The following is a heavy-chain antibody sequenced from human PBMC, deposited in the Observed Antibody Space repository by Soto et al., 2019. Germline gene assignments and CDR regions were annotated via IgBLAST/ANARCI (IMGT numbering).Heavy chain of an antibody. D-gene: IGHD4-17*01. J-gene: IGHJ4*02. Sequence: SETLSLTCAVSGGSISSSNWWNWVRQPPEKGLEWIGQIYHSGSTNYNPSLKTRVTISVDLSKNRFSLRLSSVTTADTALYYCARTTAVPNTLRSRYFFDYWGQGTLVTVSS. CDR3: ARTTAVPNTLRSRYFFDY. V-gene: IGHV4-4*02. CDR2: IYHSGST. CDR1: GGSISSSNW.